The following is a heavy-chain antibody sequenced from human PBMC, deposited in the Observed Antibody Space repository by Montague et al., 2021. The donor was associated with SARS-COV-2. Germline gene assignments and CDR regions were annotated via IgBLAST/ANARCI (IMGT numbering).Heavy chain of an antibody. CDR3: ERTPTRPLSLDS. J-gene: IGHJ4*02. CDR1: GGSITGFS. D-gene: IGHD6-6*01. V-gene: IGHV4-4*07. Sequence: SETLSLTCAVSGGSITGFSWSWVRQPAGKGLEWIGRVTTSGTTNYSPSLRSRVTMSVDTSKNQFSLNLNSVTAADTAIYYCERTPTRPLSLDSWGQGTLVTVSS. CDR2: VTTSGTT.